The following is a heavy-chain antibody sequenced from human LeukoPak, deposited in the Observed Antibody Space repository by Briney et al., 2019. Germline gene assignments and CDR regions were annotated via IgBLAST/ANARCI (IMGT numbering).Heavy chain of an antibody. J-gene: IGHJ5*02. CDR1: GYTFTSYY. Sequence: GASVKVSCKASGYTFTSYYMHWARQAPGQGLEWMGIINPSGGSTSYAQKFQGRVTMTRDTSTSTVYMELSSLRSEDTAVYYCARDPGPTTVTTDAWGQGTLVTVSS. CDR2: INPSGGST. CDR3: ARDPGPTTVTTDA. V-gene: IGHV1-46*01. D-gene: IGHD4-17*01.